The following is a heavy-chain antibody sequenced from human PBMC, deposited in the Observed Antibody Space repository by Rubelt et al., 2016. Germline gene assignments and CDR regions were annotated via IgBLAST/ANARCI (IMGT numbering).Heavy chain of an antibody. D-gene: IGHD1-26*01. CDR3: VKEGNARDASEWAGAFDF. V-gene: IGHV3-30*04. Sequence: SYAMHWVRQAPGKGLEWVAVISYDGSNKYYADSVKGRFTISRDNSKNTLYLQMNSLRAEDTALYYCVKEGNARDASEWAGAFDFWGQGTMVTVSS. CDR2: ISYDGSNK. CDR1: SYA. J-gene: IGHJ3*01.